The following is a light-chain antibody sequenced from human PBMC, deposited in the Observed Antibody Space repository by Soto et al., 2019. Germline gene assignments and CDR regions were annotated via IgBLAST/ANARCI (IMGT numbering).Light chain of an antibody. V-gene: IGKV3-20*01. J-gene: IGKJ1*01. Sequence: EIVLTQSPGTLSLSPGERATLSCMASQSVSNSNLAWYQQKPGQAPRLFIYGASSRATGIPDRFSGSGSGTDFTLTITRLEPEDFAVYYCQQYGSSPRTFGQGTKVELK. CDR1: QSVSNSN. CDR3: QQYGSSPRT. CDR2: GAS.